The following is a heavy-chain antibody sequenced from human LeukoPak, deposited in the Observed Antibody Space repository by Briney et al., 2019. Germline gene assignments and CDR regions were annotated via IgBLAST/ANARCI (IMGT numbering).Heavy chain of an antibody. CDR2: ITCGGCST. V-gene: IGHV3-74*03. CDR3: ARGPRDRLRFLDWISPFDS. J-gene: IGHJ4*02. Sequence: GGSLRLSCAASGFSISDYLMHWVRQAPGKGLVWVARITCGGCSTTYAGFVKGRFTISRDSVNNTLFLEMNSLRAEDTAVYYCARGPRDRLRFLDWISPFDSWGQGALVTVSS. CDR1: GFSISDYL. D-gene: IGHD3-3*01.